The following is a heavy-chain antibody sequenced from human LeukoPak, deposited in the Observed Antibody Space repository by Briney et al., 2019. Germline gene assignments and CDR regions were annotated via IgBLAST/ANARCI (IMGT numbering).Heavy chain of an antibody. CDR2: IYSGGNT. J-gene: IGHJ4*02. V-gene: IGHV3-53*01. CDR3: ARLGPGMNFFYLDF. CDR1: GFTVRSNY. Sequence: GGSLRLSCAASGFTVRSNYMSWVRQAPGKGLEWVSVIYSGGNTYYADSVKGRFTISRDNAKNSLYLQMNILRAEDTALYYCARLGPGMNFFYLDFWGQGTLVTVSS. D-gene: IGHD3-10*01.